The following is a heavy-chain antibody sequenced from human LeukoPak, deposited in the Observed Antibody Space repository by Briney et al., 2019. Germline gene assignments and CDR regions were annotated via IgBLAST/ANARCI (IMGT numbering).Heavy chain of an antibody. CDR1: GYTFTSYG. CDR3: ARDRGSGSYLDAFDI. CDR2: ISAYNGNT. J-gene: IGHJ3*02. Sequence: ASVKVSCKASGYTFTSYGISWVRQAPGQGLEWMGWISAYNGNTNYAQKLQGRVTMTTDTSTSTAYMELRSLRSDDTAVYYCARDRGSGSYLDAFDIWGQGTMVTVSS. V-gene: IGHV1-18*01. D-gene: IGHD1-26*01.